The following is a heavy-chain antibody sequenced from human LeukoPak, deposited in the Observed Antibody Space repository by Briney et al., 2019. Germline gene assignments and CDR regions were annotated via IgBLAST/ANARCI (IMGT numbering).Heavy chain of an antibody. V-gene: IGHV3-21*06. CDR1: GFTLKNYG. CDR2: ISSGATYI. CDR3: ARSKGGAQREYGMDV. D-gene: IGHD1-1*01. J-gene: IGHJ6*02. Sequence: PGGSLRLSCAASGFTLKNYGMSRVRQAPGKGLEWVSSISSGATYIDNADSVKGRFTISRDNAKNSLYLQMNSLRAEDTAVYYCARSKGGAQREYGMDVRGQGTTVTVSS.